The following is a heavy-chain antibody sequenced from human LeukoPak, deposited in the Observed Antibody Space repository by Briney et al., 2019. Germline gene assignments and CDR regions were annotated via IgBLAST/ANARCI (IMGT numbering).Heavy chain of an antibody. Sequence: PGGSLRLSCAASGFTFSNYDMHWVRHATGKGLEWVSAIGTAADTFYPGSVKGRFTISRENDKNSVYLHMNSLRAEDTAVYYCARGLMEYCNHTSCPFDYWGQGILVTVSS. CDR1: GFTFSNYD. CDR3: ARGLMEYCNHTSCPFDY. D-gene: IGHD2-2*01. V-gene: IGHV3-13*01. J-gene: IGHJ4*02. CDR2: IGTAADT.